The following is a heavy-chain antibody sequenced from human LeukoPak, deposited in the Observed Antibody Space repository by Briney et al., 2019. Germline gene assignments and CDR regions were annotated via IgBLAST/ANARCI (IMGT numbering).Heavy chain of an antibody. D-gene: IGHD6-6*01. V-gene: IGHV4-59*12. CDR2: IYYSGST. J-gene: IGHJ5*02. CDR1: GGSISSYY. Sequence: SETLSLTCTVSGGSISSYYWSWIRQPPGKGLEWIGYIYYSGSTNYNPSLKSRVTISVDTSKNQFSLKLSSVTAADTAVYYCAACIAARLGSWFDPWGQGTLVTVSS. CDR3: AACIAARLGSWFDP.